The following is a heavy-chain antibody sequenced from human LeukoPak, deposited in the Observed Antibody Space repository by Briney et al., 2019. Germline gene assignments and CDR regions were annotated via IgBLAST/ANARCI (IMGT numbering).Heavy chain of an antibody. V-gene: IGHV3-30*04. D-gene: IGHD3-3*01. Sequence: GGSLRLSCAASGFTFSSYAMHWVRQAPGKGREWVAVISYDGSNKYYANSVKGRFTISRDNSKNTLYLQMNSLRAEDTAVYYCAGVRFWYYFDYWGQGTLVTVYS. CDR3: AGVRFWYYFDY. CDR2: ISYDGSNK. CDR1: GFTFSSYA. J-gene: IGHJ4*02.